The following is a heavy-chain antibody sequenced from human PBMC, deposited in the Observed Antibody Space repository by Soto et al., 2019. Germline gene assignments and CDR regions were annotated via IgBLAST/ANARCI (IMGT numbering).Heavy chain of an antibody. V-gene: IGHV1-18*01. CDR3: ARDALVYHYDSSGYYTNWFDP. Sequence: ASVKVSCNASGYTFTSYGISWVRQAPGQALEWMGWISAYNGNTNYAQKLQGRVTMTTDTSTSTAYMELRSLRSDDTAVYYCARDALVYHYDSSGYYTNWFDPWGQGTLVTVSS. J-gene: IGHJ5*02. CDR1: GYTFTSYG. CDR2: ISAYNGNT. D-gene: IGHD3-22*01.